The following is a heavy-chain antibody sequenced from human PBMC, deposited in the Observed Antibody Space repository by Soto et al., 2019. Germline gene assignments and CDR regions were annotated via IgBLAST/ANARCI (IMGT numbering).Heavy chain of an antibody. J-gene: IGHJ6*02. CDR1: GGTFRSSA. Sequence: ASVKVSCKASGGTFRSSAISWVRQAPGQGLEWMGGIIPIFDTANYAQKFQGRVTITADESTSTAYMELSSLRSEDTAVYYCARHDCISSSCYYYYYYGMDVWGQGTTVTVSS. CDR3: ARHDCISSSCYYYYYYGMDV. V-gene: IGHV1-69*13. D-gene: IGHD2-2*01. CDR2: IIPIFDTA.